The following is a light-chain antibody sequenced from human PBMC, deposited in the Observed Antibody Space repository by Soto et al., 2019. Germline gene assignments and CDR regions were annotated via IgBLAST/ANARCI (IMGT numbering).Light chain of an antibody. CDR2: SNN. Sequence: QSVLTQPPSTSGTPGQRVTISCSGSRSHIGSNTVTWYQQLPGTATKLLIYSNNQRPSGVPDRFSGSKSGTSASLAISGLQSEDEADYYCAAWDDSLNGSYVFGTGTKVTVI. V-gene: IGLV1-44*01. CDR3: AAWDDSLNGSYV. CDR1: RSHIGSNT. J-gene: IGLJ1*01.